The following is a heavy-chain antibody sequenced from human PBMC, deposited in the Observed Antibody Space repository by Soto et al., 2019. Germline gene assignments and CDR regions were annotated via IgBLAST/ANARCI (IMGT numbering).Heavy chain of an antibody. V-gene: IGHV3-23*01. CDR1: RFTFSNFA. CDR3: AKVMYTWNDVAAFDS. J-gene: IGHJ4*02. CDR2: IGVTAGST. D-gene: IGHD1-1*01. Sequence: AHLSESGGGLQQPGGSLKLSCEASRFTFSNFAMSWVRQAPGKGLEWISTIGVTAGSTYYTDSVRCRFTISRDNSKNPLYLEMNSRRAEDTALYYCAKVMYTWNDVAAFDSWGQGTLVAVSS.